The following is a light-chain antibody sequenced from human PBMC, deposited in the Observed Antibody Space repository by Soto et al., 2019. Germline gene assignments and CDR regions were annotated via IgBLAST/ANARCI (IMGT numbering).Light chain of an antibody. CDR2: GAS. J-gene: IGKJ5*01. V-gene: IGKV3-20*01. CDR1: QNLSRYF. CDR3: QQHDILPIT. Sequence: VLTQSPGTLSLSPVDSASLSCRASQNLSRYFLAWYKHKPGQAPRLVISGASRRATGIPDRFSGGGSGTDLTITISRLEPEDVELYYCQQHDILPITFGQGTRLEIK.